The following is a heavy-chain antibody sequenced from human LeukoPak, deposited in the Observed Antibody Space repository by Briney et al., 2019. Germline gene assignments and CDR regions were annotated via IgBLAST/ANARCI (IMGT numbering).Heavy chain of an antibody. D-gene: IGHD3-22*01. Sequence: PGGSLRLSCAASGFTFSDYYMSWIRQAPGKGLEWVSYISSSSSYTNYADSVKGRFTISRDDAENSLYLQMNSLRAEDTAVYYCARGGRYYDSSGLHDYWGQGTLVTVSS. J-gene: IGHJ4*02. V-gene: IGHV3-11*06. CDR3: ARGGRYYDSSGLHDY. CDR2: ISSSSSYT. CDR1: GFTFSDYY.